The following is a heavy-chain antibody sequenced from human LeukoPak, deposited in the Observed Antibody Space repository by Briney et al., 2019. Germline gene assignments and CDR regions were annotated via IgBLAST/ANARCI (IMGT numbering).Heavy chain of an antibody. V-gene: IGHV3-9*01. CDR2: ISWNSGSI. J-gene: IGHJ3*02. CDR3: AKDFTRPAINDAFDI. D-gene: IGHD5-12*01. Sequence: SGGSLRLSCAASGFTFDDYAMHWVRQAPGKGLEWVSGISWNSGSIGYADSVKGRFTISRDNAKNSLYLQMNSLRAEDTALYYCAKDFTRPAINDAFDIWGQGTMVTVSS. CDR1: GFTFDDYA.